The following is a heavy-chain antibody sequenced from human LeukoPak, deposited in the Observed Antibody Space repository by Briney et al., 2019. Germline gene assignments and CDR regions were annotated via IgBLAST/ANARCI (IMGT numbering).Heavy chain of an antibody. CDR3: AGDVSKVTTHEGGSDY. V-gene: IGHV4-34*01. CDR2: INHSGST. CDR1: GGSFSGYY. D-gene: IGHD2-21*02. J-gene: IGHJ4*02. Sequence: SETLSLTCAVYGGSFSGYYWSWIRQPPGKGLEWIGEINHSGSTNYNPSLKSRVTISVDTSKNQFSLKLSSVTAADTAVYYCAGDVSKVTTHEGGSDYWGQGTLVTVSS.